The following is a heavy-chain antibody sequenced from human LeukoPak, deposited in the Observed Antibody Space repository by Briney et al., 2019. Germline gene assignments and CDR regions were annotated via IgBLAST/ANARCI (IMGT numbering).Heavy chain of an antibody. CDR3: ASWAGLNEPVASFDY. V-gene: IGHV1-2*02. D-gene: IGHD1-14*01. Sequence: GASVKVSCKPCGYTFTGYYMHWMRQAPGQGLEWMGWINLNSGGTNYAQKFQGRVTMTRDTSISPAYMELSWLGYDDTTVYYSASWAGLNEPVASFDYWGQGTLVTVSS. CDR1: GYTFTGYY. CDR2: INLNSGGT. J-gene: IGHJ4*02.